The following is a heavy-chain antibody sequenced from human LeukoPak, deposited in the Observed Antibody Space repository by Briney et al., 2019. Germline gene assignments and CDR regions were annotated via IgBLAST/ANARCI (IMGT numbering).Heavy chain of an antibody. CDR1: GFPFRNYG. Sequence: PGGSLRLSCAASGFPFRNYGMHWVRQAPGKGLEWVAIIWYDGSKTYYADSVKGRFTISRDNLSNTLYQQMNSLRAEDTALYFCARAPYTTGRSFYFDSWGQGTLVTVSS. CDR2: IWYDGSKT. D-gene: IGHD2-2*02. J-gene: IGHJ4*02. V-gene: IGHV3-33*01. CDR3: ARAPYTTGRSFYFDS.